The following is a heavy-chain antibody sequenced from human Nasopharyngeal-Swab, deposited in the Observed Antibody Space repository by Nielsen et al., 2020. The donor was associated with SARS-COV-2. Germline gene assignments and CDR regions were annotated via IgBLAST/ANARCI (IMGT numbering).Heavy chain of an antibody. J-gene: IGHJ4*02. CDR2: IYYSGST. CDR1: GDYINSGGSY. Sequence: SETLSLTCTVSGDYINSGGSYWSWIRKHPGKGLEWIGYIYYSGSTYYNPSLKIRVTISVDTSKNQFSLKLSSVTAADTAVYYCARDMRSWNLYYFDYWGQGTLVTVSS. V-gene: IGHV4-31*03. CDR3: ARDMRSWNLYYFDY. D-gene: IGHD6-13*01.